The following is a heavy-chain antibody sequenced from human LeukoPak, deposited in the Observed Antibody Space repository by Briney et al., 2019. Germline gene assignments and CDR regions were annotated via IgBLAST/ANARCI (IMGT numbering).Heavy chain of an antibody. CDR1: GGSISSSSYY. J-gene: IGHJ4*02. Sequence: PSETLSLTCTVSGGSISSSSYYWGWIRQPPGKGLEWIGSIYYSGSTYYNPSLKSRVTISVDTSKNQFSLKLSSVTAADTAVYYCARGGQWNDYWGQGTLVTVSS. CDR3: ARGGQWNDY. CDR2: IYYSGST. V-gene: IGHV4-39*07. D-gene: IGHD6-19*01.